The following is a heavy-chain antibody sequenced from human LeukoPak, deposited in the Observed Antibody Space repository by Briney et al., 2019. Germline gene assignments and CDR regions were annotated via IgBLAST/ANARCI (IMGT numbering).Heavy chain of an antibody. CDR3: ARHWYGSGSYYRSWFDP. CDR2: IYPGDSDT. V-gene: IGHV5-51*01. Sequence: GESLKISCKGSGYRFTSYWIGWVRQMPGKGLEWMGIIYPGDSDTRYSPSFQGQVTISADKSISTAYLQWSSLKASDTAMYYCARHWYGSGSYYRSWFDPWGQGTLVTVSS. CDR1: GYRFTSYW. J-gene: IGHJ5*02. D-gene: IGHD3-10*01.